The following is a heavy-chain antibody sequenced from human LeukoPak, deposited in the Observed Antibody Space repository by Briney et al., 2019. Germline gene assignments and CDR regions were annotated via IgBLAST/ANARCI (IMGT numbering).Heavy chain of an antibody. J-gene: IGHJ4*02. Sequence: GGSLRLSCAASGCTFSNYGMSWVRQAPGKGLEWISRISGGGVSKYYADSVKGRFTISSDTSKNTPYLQIYSLSAEDTAIYYSASRIGWLGPPPDNWGEGNLGTVSS. CDR3: ASRIGWLGPPPDN. V-gene: IGHV3-23*01. D-gene: IGHD3-10*01. CDR1: GCTFSNYG. CDR2: ISGGGVSK.